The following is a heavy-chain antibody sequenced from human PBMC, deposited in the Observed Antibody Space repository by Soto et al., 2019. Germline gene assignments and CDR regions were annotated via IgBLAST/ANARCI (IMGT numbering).Heavy chain of an antibody. D-gene: IGHD1-26*01. J-gene: IGHJ4*02. CDR1: GGSISSYY. V-gene: IGHV4-59*01. CDR3: ARSPGGSYYWGGLYFDY. Sequence: PSETLSLTCTASGGSISSYYWSWIRQPPGKGLEWIGYIYYSGSTNYNPSLKSRVTISVDTSKNQFSLKLSSVTAADTAVYYCARSPGGSYYWGGLYFDYWGQGTLVTVSS. CDR2: IYYSGST.